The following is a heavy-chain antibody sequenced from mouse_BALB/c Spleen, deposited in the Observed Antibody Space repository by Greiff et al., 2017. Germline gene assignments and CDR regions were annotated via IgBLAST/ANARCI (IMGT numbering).Heavy chain of an antibody. D-gene: IGHD2-1*01. Sequence: EVQLQESGPGLVKPSQSLSLTCTVTGYSITSYYAWNWIRQFPGNKLEWMGYISYSGSTSYNPSLKSRISITRDTSKNQFFLQLNSVTTEDTATYYCAREGNYGFAYWGQGTLGTVSA. CDR3: AREGNYGFAY. CDR1: GYSITSYYA. CDR2: ISYSGST. V-gene: IGHV3-2*02. J-gene: IGHJ3*01.